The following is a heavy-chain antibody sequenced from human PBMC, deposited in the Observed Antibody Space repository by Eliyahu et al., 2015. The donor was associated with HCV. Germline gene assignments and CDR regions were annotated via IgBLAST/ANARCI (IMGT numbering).Heavy chain of an antibody. CDR2: IHYSGST. CDR3: ASGGGGIAVTGTGGWFDP. V-gene: IGHV4-59*01. J-gene: IGHJ5*02. D-gene: IGHD6-19*01. Sequence: QVQLQESGPGLVKPSXTLSLTWIRQPPGKGLEXIGYIHYSGSTNYNPSLKSRVTISVDTSKNQFSLNLTSVTAADTAMYYCASGGGGIAVTGTGGWFDPWGQGTLVTVSS.